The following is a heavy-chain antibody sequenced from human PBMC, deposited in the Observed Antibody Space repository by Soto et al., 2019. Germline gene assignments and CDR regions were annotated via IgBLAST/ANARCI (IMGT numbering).Heavy chain of an antibody. CDR2: ISYSGST. D-gene: IGHD1-26*01. CDR1: GGSIISDY. CDR3: ARVLSGSSLFDY. V-gene: IGHV4-59*01. Sequence: ETLSLTCTVSGGSIISDYWSWIRQPPGKGLEWIGYISYSGSTNYNPSLKSLVTISVDTSKNQFSLKLSSVTAADTAVYYCARVLSGSSLFDYWGQGTLVTVSS. J-gene: IGHJ4*02.